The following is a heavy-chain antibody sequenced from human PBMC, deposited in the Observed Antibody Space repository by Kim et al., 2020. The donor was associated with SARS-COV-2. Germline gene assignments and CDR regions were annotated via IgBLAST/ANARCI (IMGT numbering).Heavy chain of an antibody. V-gene: IGHV3-7*01. CDR2: QDGSEK. CDR3: ARDLDV. Sequence: QDGSEKNYAGSVKGRFTISRDNAKNSLYLQMNGLRAEDTAVYYCARDLDVWGQGTTVTVSS. J-gene: IGHJ6*02.